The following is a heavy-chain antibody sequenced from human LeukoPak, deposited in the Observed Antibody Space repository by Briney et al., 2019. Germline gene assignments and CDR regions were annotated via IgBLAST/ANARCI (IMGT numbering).Heavy chain of an antibody. D-gene: IGHD4-11*01. CDR3: AKGGYSTGGYFDF. J-gene: IGHJ4*02. Sequence: GGSLRLSCAASGFTFSSYAMNWIRQAPGRGPEWVSAISGPGGSTFYADSVKGRFTISRDNSKKTLFLQMNSLRAEDTAVYYCAKGGYSTGGYFDFRGQGTLVTVSS. CDR1: GFTFSSYA. CDR2: ISGPGGST. V-gene: IGHV3-23*01.